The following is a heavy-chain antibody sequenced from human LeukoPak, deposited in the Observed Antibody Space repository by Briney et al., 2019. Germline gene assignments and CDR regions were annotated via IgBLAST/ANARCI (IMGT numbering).Heavy chain of an antibody. CDR1: GFTFSSHG. Sequence: PGGSLRLSWASSGFTFSSHGMTWVRQAPGKGLEWVSVIYSGGSTYYADSVKGRFTISRDNSKNTLYLQMNSLRAEDTAVYFCARGGFSDYSPFDYWGQGTLVTVSS. V-gene: IGHV3-66*01. CDR3: ARGGFSDYSPFDY. D-gene: IGHD3-22*01. J-gene: IGHJ4*02. CDR2: IYSGGST.